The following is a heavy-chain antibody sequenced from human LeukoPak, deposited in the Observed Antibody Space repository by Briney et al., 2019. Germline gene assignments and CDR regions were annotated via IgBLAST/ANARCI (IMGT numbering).Heavy chain of an antibody. Sequence: PGGSLRLSCAASGFTFSSYAMHWVRQAPGKGLEWVAVISYDGSNKYYADSVKGRFTISRDNSKNTLYLQMNSLRAEDTAVYYCAKLIGSSWSFDYWGQGTLVTVSS. CDR3: AKLIGSSWSFDY. D-gene: IGHD6-13*01. V-gene: IGHV3-30*04. J-gene: IGHJ4*02. CDR1: GFTFSSYA. CDR2: ISYDGSNK.